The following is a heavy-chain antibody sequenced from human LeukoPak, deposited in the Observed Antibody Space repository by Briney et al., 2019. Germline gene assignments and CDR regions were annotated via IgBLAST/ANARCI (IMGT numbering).Heavy chain of an antibody. CDR3: ARELGSGTFDY. D-gene: IGHD6-19*01. Sequence: GGSLRLSCAASGFTLSVYGMHWVRQAPGKGREWVAVMWYDGSKEYYADSVKGRSTISRDTSTNMLYLQMNSLRAEDTAVYYCARELGSGTFDYWGQGTLVTVSS. CDR2: MWYDGSKE. CDR1: GFTLSVYG. J-gene: IGHJ4*02. V-gene: IGHV3-33*01.